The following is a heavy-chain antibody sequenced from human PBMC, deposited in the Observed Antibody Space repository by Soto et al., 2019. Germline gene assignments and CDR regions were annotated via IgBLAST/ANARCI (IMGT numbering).Heavy chain of an antibody. CDR1: HYTFTSYA. CDR2: ISSQTGNT. Sequence: QLVQSGPEVKKPGASVKVSCKASHYTFTSYAVSWVRQAPGQGLEWMGWISSQTGNTVYAQKWRGRVTLTTDTSTSTAFMEMRSLPSDDTAIYYCARDRLCTTSDRGDYWGQGTLVTVSS. J-gene: IGHJ4*02. D-gene: IGHD2-8*01. CDR3: ARDRLCTTSDRGDY. V-gene: IGHV1-18*01.